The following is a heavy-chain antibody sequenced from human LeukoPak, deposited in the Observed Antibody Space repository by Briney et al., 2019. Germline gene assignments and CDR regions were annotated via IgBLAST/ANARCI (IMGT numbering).Heavy chain of an antibody. J-gene: IGHJ4*02. V-gene: IGHV4-59*01. Sequence: SETLSLTCTVSGGSISSYYWSWIRQSPGKGLECIGYIHYTGSTNYNPSLKSRVTISVETSKNQFSLKLTSVTAADTAVYYCARAPYYYDSSGFYEPYYFDNWGQGTLVTVSS. CDR3: ARAPYYYDSSGFYEPYYFDN. D-gene: IGHD3-22*01. CDR2: IHYTGST. CDR1: GGSISSYY.